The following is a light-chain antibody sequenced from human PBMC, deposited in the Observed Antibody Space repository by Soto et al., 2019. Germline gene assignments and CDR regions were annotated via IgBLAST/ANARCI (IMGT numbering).Light chain of an antibody. J-gene: IGKJ1*01. Sequence: EIVLTQSPGTLSLSPGERATLSCRASQSVSSSYLAWYQQKPGQAPRLLIYGASSRATGIPDRFSGSGSGTDFTLTISRLEPEDFAVYYCQQYGSSRWTFGQVTMVEIK. CDR1: QSVSSSY. V-gene: IGKV3-20*01. CDR3: QQYGSSRWT. CDR2: GAS.